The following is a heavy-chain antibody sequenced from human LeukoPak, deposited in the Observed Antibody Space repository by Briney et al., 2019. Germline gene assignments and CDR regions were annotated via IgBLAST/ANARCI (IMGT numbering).Heavy chain of an antibody. V-gene: IGHV3-11*03. J-gene: IGHJ6*02. CDR2: ISSSSDYT. CDR3: ATHYHDSSGYRRYYGMDV. D-gene: IGHD3-22*01. Sequence: GGSLRLSCAASGFTFSDYHMSWIRQAPGKGLEWVSYISSSSDYTNYADSVKGRFTISRDNAKKSLYLQMDSLRAEDTAVYYCATHYHDSSGYRRYYGMDVWGQGTTVTVS. CDR1: GFTFSDYH.